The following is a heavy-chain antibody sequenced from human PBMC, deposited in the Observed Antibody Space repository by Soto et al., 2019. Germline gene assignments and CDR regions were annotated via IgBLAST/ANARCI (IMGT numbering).Heavy chain of an antibody. J-gene: IGHJ6*02. Sequence: ASVKVSCKASGYTFTGYYMHWVRQAPGQGLEWMGWINPNSGGTNYAQKFQGRVTMTRDTSISTAYMELSRLRSDDTAVYYCARDFQGNGKSTYGMDVWGQGTTVTVSS. CDR3: ARDFQGNGKSTYGMDV. V-gene: IGHV1-2*02. CDR2: INPNSGGT. CDR1: GYTFTGYY.